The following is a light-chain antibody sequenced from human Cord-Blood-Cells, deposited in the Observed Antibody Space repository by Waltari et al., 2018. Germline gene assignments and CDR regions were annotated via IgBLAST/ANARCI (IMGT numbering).Light chain of an antibody. J-gene: IGLJ3*02. CDR2: RNN. V-gene: IGLV1-47*01. Sequence: QSVLTQPPSASGTPGQRVTISCSGSSSNIGSNYVYWYQQLPGTAPKLLIYRNNQRPSGVPDRFSGSKSGTSASLAISGLRCEDEADYDCAAWDDSLSGPVCGGGTKLTVL. CDR1: SSNIGSNY. CDR3: AAWDDSLSGPV.